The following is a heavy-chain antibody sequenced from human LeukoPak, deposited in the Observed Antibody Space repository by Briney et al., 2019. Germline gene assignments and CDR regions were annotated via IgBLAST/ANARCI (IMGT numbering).Heavy chain of an antibody. D-gene: IGHD2-21*02. Sequence: GASVKVSCKASGGTFSSYTISWVRQAPGQGLEWMGRIIPILGIANYAQKFQGRVTITADKSTSTAYMELSSLRSEDTAVYYCASHGQAYCGGDCYFYYWGQGTLVTVSS. CDR3: ASHGQAYCGGDCYFYY. CDR1: GGTFSSYT. V-gene: IGHV1-69*02. J-gene: IGHJ4*02. CDR2: IIPILGIA.